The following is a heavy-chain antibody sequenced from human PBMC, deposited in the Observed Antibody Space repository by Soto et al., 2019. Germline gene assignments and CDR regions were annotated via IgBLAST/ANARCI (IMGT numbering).Heavy chain of an antibody. V-gene: IGHV3-23*01. Sequence: GGSLRLSCAASGFTFSSYAMSWVRQAPGKGLEWVSAISGSGGSTYYADSVKGRFTISRDNSKNTLYLQMNSLRAEDTAVYYCAKDAPYRRDIVVVPAALYYFDYWGQGTLVTVSS. D-gene: IGHD2-2*01. CDR1: GFTFSSYA. J-gene: IGHJ4*02. CDR2: ISGSGGST. CDR3: AKDAPYRRDIVVVPAALYYFDY.